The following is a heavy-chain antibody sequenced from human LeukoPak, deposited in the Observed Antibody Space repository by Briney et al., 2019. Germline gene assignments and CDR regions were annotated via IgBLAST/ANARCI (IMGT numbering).Heavy chain of an antibody. D-gene: IGHD3-9*01. V-gene: IGHV3-66*01. CDR2: IFSGGST. CDR3: ALGLVTDY. J-gene: IGHJ4*02. Sequence: GGSLRLSCAASGFTVSSNFMSWVRQAPGKGLEWVSVIFSGGSTYYADSVKGRFTISRDNSKNTLYLQMNSLRVEDTAVYYCALGLVTDYWGQGTLVTVSS. CDR1: GFTVSSNF.